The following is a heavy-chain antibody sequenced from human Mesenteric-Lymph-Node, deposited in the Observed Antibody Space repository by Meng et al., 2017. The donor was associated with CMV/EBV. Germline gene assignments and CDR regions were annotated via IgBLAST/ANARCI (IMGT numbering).Heavy chain of an antibody. Sequence: SGFSFSNNAMSWVRQAPGKGLEWVSAISGSGGSTYYADSVKGRFTISRDNSKNTLYLQMNSLRAEDTAVYYCAKIYGSGTYYMSLLDYWGQGTLVTVSS. CDR1: GFSFSNNA. V-gene: IGHV3-23*01. J-gene: IGHJ4*02. CDR2: ISGSGGST. CDR3: AKIYGSGTYYMSLLDY. D-gene: IGHD3-10*01.